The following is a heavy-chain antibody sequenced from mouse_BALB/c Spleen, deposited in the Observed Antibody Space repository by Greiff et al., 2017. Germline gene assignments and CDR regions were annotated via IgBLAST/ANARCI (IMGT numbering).Heavy chain of an antibody. CDR1: GYTFTSYW. J-gene: IGHJ2*01. D-gene: IGHD1-1*01. CDR3: TRDYGSSFYFDY. Sequence: QVQLKQPGAELVRPGASVKLSCKASGYTFTSYWINWVKQRPGQGLEWIGNIYPSDSYTNYNQKFKDKATLTVDKSSSTAYMQLSSPTSEDSAVYYCTRDYGSSFYFDYWGQGTTLTVSS. CDR2: IYPSDSYT. V-gene: IGHV1-69*02.